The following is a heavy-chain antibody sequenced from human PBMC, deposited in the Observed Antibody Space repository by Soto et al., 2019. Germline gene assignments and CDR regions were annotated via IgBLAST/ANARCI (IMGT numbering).Heavy chain of an antibody. CDR3: ARVQVVVVVAATSLGAWFDP. CDR2: INHSGST. Sequence: SETLSLTCAVYGGSLSGYYWSWIRQPPGKGLEWIGEINHSGSTNYNPSLKSRVTISVDTSKNQFSLKLSSVTAADTAVYYCARVQVVVVVAATSLGAWFDPWGQGTLVTVSS. CDR1: GGSLSGYY. V-gene: IGHV4-34*01. D-gene: IGHD2-15*01. J-gene: IGHJ5*02.